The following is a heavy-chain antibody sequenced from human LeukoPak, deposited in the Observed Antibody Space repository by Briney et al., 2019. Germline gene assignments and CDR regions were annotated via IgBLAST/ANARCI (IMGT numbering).Heavy chain of an antibody. CDR2: ISYDGSNK. V-gene: IGHV3-30-3*01. J-gene: IGHJ3*02. D-gene: IGHD5-18*01. CDR1: GFTFSSYA. CDR3: ARSRRIQLDAFDI. Sequence: HPGGSLRLSCAASGFTFSSYAMHWVRQAPGKGLEWVAVISYDGSNKYYADSVKGRFTFSRDNAKNSLSLQMNSLGAEDTAVYYCARSRRIQLDAFDIWGQGTKVTVSS.